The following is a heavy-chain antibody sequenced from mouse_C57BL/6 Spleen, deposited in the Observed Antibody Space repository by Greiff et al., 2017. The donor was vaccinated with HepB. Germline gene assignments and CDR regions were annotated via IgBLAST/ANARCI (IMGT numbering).Heavy chain of an antibody. J-gene: IGHJ4*01. V-gene: IGHV1-26*01. CDR1: GYTFTDYY. Sequence: VQLQQSGPELVKPGASVKISCKASGYTFTDYYMNWVKQSHGKSLEWIGDINPNNGGTSYNQKFKGKATLTVDKSSSTAYMELRSLTSEDSAVYYCARRWGYAMDYWGQGTSVTVSS. CDR3: ARRWGYAMDY. D-gene: IGHD1-1*02. CDR2: INPNNGGT.